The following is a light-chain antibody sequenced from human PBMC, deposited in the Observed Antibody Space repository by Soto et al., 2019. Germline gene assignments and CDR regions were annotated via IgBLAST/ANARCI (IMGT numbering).Light chain of an antibody. Sequence: QSALTQPASVSGSPGQSITISCTGTSSDVGNSNFVSWYQHHPGKAPKLMIYEGTKLSSGVSNRFSGSKSGNTASLTISGLQAEEEADYYCCSYAGRTTGVFGGGTKLTVL. CDR1: SSDVGNSNF. V-gene: IGLV2-23*01. J-gene: IGLJ3*02. CDR3: CSYAGRTTGV. CDR2: EGT.